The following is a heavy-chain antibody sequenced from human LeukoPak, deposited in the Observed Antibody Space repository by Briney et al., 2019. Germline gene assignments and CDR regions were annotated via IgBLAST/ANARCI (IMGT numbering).Heavy chain of an antibody. J-gene: IGHJ5*02. V-gene: IGHV4-4*07. CDR3: TRDIVVVVAAINWFDP. D-gene: IGHD2-15*01. CDR2: IYTSGST. CDR1: GGSISSYY. Sequence: SETLSLTCTVSGGSISSYYWSWIRQPAGKGLEWIGRIYTSGSTNYNPSLKSRVTMSVDTSKNQFSLKLSSVTAADTAVYYCTRDIVVVVAAINWFDPWGQGTLVTVSS.